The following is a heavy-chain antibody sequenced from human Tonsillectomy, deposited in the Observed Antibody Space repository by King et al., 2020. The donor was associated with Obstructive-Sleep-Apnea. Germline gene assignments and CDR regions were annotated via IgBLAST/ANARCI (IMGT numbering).Heavy chain of an antibody. Sequence: QLQESGPGLVKPSETLSLTCTVSGGSISSSSYYWGWIRQPPGKGLEWIGSIYYSGSTYYNPSLKSRVTLSVDTSKNQFSLKLSSVTAADTAVYYCARDYYGSGSYPKLDYWGQGTLVTVSS. CDR1: GGSISSSSYY. D-gene: IGHD3-10*01. CDR2: IYYSGST. V-gene: IGHV4-39*07. J-gene: IGHJ4*01. CDR3: ARDYYGSGSYPKLDY.